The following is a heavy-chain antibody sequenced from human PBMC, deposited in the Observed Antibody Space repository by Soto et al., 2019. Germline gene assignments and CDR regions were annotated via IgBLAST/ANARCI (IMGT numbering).Heavy chain of an antibody. CDR1: GFTFSSYA. J-gene: IGHJ3*02. D-gene: IGHD2-21*02. CDR3: ARQYCGGDCYGDAFDI. V-gene: IGHV3-23*01. Sequence: PGGSLRLSCAASGFTFSSYAMSWVRQAPGKGLEWVSAISGSGGSTYYADSVKGRFTISRDNSKNTLYLQMNSLRAEDTAVYYCARQYCGGDCYGDAFDIWGQGTMVTVSS. CDR2: ISGSGGST.